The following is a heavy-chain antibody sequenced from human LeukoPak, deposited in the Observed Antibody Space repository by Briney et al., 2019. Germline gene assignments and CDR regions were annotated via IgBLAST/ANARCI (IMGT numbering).Heavy chain of an antibody. D-gene: IGHD6-19*01. V-gene: IGHV3-30*04. CDR2: ISYDGSKK. CDR3: ARDRNIVREVGIAVAIDY. J-gene: IGHJ4*02. CDR1: RFTFSSYA. Sequence: PGRSLRLSCAASRFTFSSYAMHWVRQAPGKGLEWVAVISYDGSKKYYADSVKGRFTISRDNSKNTLYLQMNSLRAEDTAVYYCARDRNIVREVGIAVAIDYWGQGTLVTVSA.